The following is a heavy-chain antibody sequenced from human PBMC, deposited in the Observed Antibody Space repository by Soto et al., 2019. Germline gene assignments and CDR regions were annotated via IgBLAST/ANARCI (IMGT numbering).Heavy chain of an antibody. CDR3: ARSPSGKYYDFWSGYPGRVYYFEY. J-gene: IGHJ4*02. CDR1: GYTFTSYD. Sequence: GASVKVSCKASGYTFTSYDINWVRQATGQGLEWMGWMNPNSGNTGYAQKFQGRVTMTRNTSISTAYMELSSLRSEDTAVYYCARSPSGKYYDFWSGYPGRVYYFEYWGQGTLVTVSS. CDR2: MNPNSGNT. V-gene: IGHV1-8*01. D-gene: IGHD3-3*01.